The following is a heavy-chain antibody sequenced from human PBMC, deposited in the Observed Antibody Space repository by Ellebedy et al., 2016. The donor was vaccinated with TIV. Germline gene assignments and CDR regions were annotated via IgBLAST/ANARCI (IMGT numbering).Heavy chain of an antibody. J-gene: IGHJ4*02. CDR1: GGSISSYY. V-gene: IGHV4-59*01. Sequence: MPSETLSLTCTVSGGSISSYYWSWIRQPPGKGLEWIGYIYYNGSTNYNPSLKSRVTISVDTSKNQFSLKLSSVTAADTAVYYCARSYGGNSVWVYFDYWGQGTLVTVSS. D-gene: IGHD4-23*01. CDR2: IYYNGST. CDR3: ARSYGGNSVWVYFDY.